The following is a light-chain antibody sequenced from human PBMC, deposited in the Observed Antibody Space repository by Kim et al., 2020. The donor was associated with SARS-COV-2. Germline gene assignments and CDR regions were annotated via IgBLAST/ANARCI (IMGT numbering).Light chain of an antibody. V-gene: IGLV6-57*01. Sequence: GKTVTISCTRSSDSIAGDYVQWYQQRPGSSPTTVIYEDNQRPSGVPDRFSGSIDRSSNSASLTISGLKTEDEADYYCQSYDSSNWVFGGGTQLTVL. CDR2: EDN. CDR1: SDSIAGDY. CDR3: QSYDSSNWV. J-gene: IGLJ3*02.